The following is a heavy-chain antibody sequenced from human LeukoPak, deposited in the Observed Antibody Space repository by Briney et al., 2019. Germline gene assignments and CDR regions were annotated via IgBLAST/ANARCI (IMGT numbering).Heavy chain of an antibody. D-gene: IGHD3-22*01. Sequence: PGGSLRLSCAAPGFTFDDYDMSWVRQAPGKALEWVSGIYWHGDSTDYADSVQGRFTISRDNAKNSLYLQMNSLRAEDTAVYYCARDLGQYYDTSDNWFDPWGQGTLVTVSS. CDR1: GFTFDDYD. CDR2: IYWHGDST. J-gene: IGHJ5*02. CDR3: ARDLGQYYDTSDNWFDP. V-gene: IGHV3-20*04.